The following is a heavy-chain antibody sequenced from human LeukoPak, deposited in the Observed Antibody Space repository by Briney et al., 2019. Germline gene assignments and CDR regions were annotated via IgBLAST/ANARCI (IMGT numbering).Heavy chain of an antibody. Sequence: SETLSLTCTVSGGSISSYYWSWIRQPPGKGLEWIGYTYYSGSTNYNPSLKSRVTISVDTSKNQFSLKLSSVTAADTAVYYCARDPRGYSYGIWGQGTLVTVSS. CDR3: ARDPRGYSYGI. V-gene: IGHV4-59*01. CDR2: TYYSGST. J-gene: IGHJ4*02. CDR1: GGSISSYY. D-gene: IGHD5-18*01.